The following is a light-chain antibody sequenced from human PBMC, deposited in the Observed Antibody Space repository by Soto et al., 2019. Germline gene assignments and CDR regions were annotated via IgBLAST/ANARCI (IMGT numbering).Light chain of an antibody. CDR2: DVS. Sequence: QSALTQPASVSGSPGQSITISCTGTSSDIGAYNYVSWYQHHPGRAPKLMIYDVSNRPSGVSDRFSGSKSGNTASLTISGLQVEDEADYYCSSYTTTTTLSVVFGGGTKLTVL. CDR1: SSDIGAYNY. CDR3: SSYTTTTTLSVV. J-gene: IGLJ2*01. V-gene: IGLV2-14*03.